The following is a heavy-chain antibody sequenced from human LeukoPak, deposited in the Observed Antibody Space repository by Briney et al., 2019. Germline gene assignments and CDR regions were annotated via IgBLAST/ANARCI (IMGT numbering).Heavy chain of an antibody. D-gene: IGHD3-10*01. CDR1: GFTFSDYG. Sequence: GGSLRLSCPASGFTFSDYGMDWVRQAPGRGLEWVAFIRYDGNNKYYADSVKGRFTISRDNSKNTLYLQMNSLRAEDTAVYYCARDSGGYYFDYWGQGTLVTVSS. CDR3: ARDSGGYYFDY. J-gene: IGHJ4*02. V-gene: IGHV3-30*02. CDR2: IRYDGNNK.